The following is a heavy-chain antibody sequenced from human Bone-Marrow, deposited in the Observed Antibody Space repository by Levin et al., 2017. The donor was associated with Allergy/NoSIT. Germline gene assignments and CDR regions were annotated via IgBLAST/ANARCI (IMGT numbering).Heavy chain of an antibody. J-gene: IGHJ6*02. CDR3: ARDEGIAVAGTGINYYYYDGMDV. CDR2: IYYSGST. CDR1: GSSISSSSYY. D-gene: IGHD6-19*01. Sequence: QSQTLSLTCTVSGSSISSSSYYWGWIRQPPGKGLEWIGSIYYSGSTYYNPSLKSRVTISVDTSKNQFSLKLSSVTAADTAVYYCARDEGIAVAGTGINYYYYDGMDVWGQGTTVTVSS. V-gene: IGHV4-39*07.